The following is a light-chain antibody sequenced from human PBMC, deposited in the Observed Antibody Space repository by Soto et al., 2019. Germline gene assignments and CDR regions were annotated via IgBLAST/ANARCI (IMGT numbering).Light chain of an antibody. V-gene: IGKV3-15*01. J-gene: IGKJ1*01. Sequence: EIVMTQSPATLSVSPEERATLSCRASQSLGSNLAWYQAKPGQAPRLLIYGASSRATGVPARVSGSGSGTEFTLILSSLQSEDVAVYYCQHYNNWPWTFGRGTKVEIK. CDR3: QHYNNWPWT. CDR2: GAS. CDR1: QSLGSN.